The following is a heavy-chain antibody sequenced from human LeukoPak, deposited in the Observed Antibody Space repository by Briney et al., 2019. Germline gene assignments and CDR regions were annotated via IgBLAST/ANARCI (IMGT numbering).Heavy chain of an antibody. CDR1: GFTFSNYA. Sequence: GGSLRLSCAASGFTFSNYAMAWVRQAPGKGLEWVSSISSSSSYIYYADSVKGRFTISRDNAKNSLYLQMNSLRAEDTAVYYCARDPTYSSSWYSDYWGQGTLVTVSS. V-gene: IGHV3-21*01. J-gene: IGHJ4*02. CDR2: ISSSSSYI. CDR3: ARDPTYSSSWYSDY. D-gene: IGHD6-13*01.